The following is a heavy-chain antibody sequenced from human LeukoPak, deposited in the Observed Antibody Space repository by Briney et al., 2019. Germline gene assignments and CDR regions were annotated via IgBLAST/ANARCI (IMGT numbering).Heavy chain of an antibody. V-gene: IGHV4-4*07. CDR3: ARTYSGTYGDVFDI. CDR1: GGSFTIYY. Sequence: SETLSHTCTVSGGSFTIYYWSWIRQPAGKGLEWIGRIYTSGNTNYNASLKSRVTMSVDTSKNQFSLKLSSVTAADTAVYYCARTYSGTYGDVFDIWGQGTMVIVS. D-gene: IGHD1-26*01. J-gene: IGHJ3*02. CDR2: IYTSGNT.